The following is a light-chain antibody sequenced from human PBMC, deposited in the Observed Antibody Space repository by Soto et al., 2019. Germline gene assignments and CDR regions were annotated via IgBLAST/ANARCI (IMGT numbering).Light chain of an antibody. J-gene: IGKJ4*01. CDR1: EPVSSSY. CDR3: QQYGRSPLT. CDR2: GAS. Sequence: EVALTQSPANLSLSPGVGATLSCWASEPVSSSYLAWYQQKPGQAPRLLIYGASGRAAGIPDRFSGSGSGTEFTFTVTSLESEDFAVYYCQQYGRSPLTFGGGTKVDIK. V-gene: IGKV3-20*01.